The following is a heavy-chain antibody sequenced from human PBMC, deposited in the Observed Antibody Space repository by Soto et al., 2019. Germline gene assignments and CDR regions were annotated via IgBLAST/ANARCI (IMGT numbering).Heavy chain of an antibody. J-gene: IGHJ4*02. D-gene: IGHD3-3*01. V-gene: IGHV3-15*01. CDR3: TITYDFWSGYYFDY. Sequence: GSLRLSCAASGFTFSNAWMSWVRQAPGKGLEWVGRIKSRTDGGTTDYAAPVKGRFTISRDDSKNTLYLQMNSLKTEDTAVYYCTITYDFWSGYYFDYWGQGTLVTVSS. CDR2: IKSRTDGGTT. CDR1: GFTFSNAW.